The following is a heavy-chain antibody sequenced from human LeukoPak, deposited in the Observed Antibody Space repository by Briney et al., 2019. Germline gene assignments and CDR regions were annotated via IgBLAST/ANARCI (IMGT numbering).Heavy chain of an antibody. CDR3: VRVSSSRGKLDAFDI. V-gene: IGHV1-18*01. CDR2: TNTYNGNT. Sequence: ASVKVSCKASGYTLTGYGISWVRQAPGQELVCLGWTNTYNGNTNYAQNFQGRVTMTIDTSTNTAYMELRGLRSDDTAVYYCVRVSSSRGKLDAFDIWGQGTMVTVSS. CDR1: GYTLTGYG. D-gene: IGHD6-6*01. J-gene: IGHJ3*02.